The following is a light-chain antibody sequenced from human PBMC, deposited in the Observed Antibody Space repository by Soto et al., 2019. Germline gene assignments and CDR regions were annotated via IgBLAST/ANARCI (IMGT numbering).Light chain of an antibody. CDR1: QSVSSSY. CDR2: GAS. CDR3: QQYDNSPLT. J-gene: IGKJ4*01. Sequence: IVLTHSPGTLSLSPLERAKEYCRASQSVSSSYLAWYQQKPGQAPRLLIYGASSRATGIPDRFSGSGSGTDFTLTISRLEPEDFAVYYCQQYDNSPLTFGGGTKVDI. V-gene: IGKV3-20*01.